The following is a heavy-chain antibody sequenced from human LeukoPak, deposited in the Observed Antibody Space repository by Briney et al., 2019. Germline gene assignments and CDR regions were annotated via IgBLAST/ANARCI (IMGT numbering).Heavy chain of an antibody. J-gene: IGHJ4*02. V-gene: IGHV4-39*01. CDR3: ARRRSGSAEFDY. Sequence: YMAWVRQPPGKGLEWIGNIYYSGSTYYNPSLRSRVTISVDTSKNQFSLELSSVTAADTAVYYCARRRSGSAEFDYWGQGTLVTVSS. CDR1: Y. D-gene: IGHD6-25*01. CDR2: IYYSGST.